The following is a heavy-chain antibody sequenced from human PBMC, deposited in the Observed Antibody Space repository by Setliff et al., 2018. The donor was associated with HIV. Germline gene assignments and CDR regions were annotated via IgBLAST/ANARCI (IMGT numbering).Heavy chain of an antibody. Sequence: SETLSLTCTASGGSISSSTYYWGWIRQPPGKGLEWIGNIHFSGSTYYNPALKRRVTFSVDPSKTQFSLKLSSVTAADTAVYYCARTTYSGSYFNDSWGQGTLVTVSS. J-gene: IGHJ5*01. V-gene: IGHV4-39*01. CDR2: IHFSGST. D-gene: IGHD1-26*01. CDR3: ARTTYSGSYFNDS. CDR1: GGSISSSTYY.